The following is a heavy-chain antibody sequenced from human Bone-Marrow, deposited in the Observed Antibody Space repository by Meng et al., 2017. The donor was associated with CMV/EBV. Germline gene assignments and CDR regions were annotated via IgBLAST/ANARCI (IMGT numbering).Heavy chain of an antibody. D-gene: IGHD3-10*01. CDR2: VKTDGNT. CDR3: ARGGYNYGFDP. Sequence: SCAASGFNLNRYWMYWVRKAQGKGLVWVSHVKTDGNTIYADSVKGRFTISRDNAKNTLFLQMNSLRAEDTAVYYCARGGYNYGFDPWGQGTLVTVSS. J-gene: IGHJ5*02. CDR1: GFNLNRYW. V-gene: IGHV3-74*01.